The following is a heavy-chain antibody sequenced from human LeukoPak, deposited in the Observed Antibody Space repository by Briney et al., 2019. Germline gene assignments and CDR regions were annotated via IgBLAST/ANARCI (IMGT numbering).Heavy chain of an antibody. J-gene: IGHJ4*02. Sequence: GGSLRLSCAASGFTFSSYSMNWVRQAPGKGLEWVSYISSSSSTIYYADSAKGRFTISRDNAKNSLYLQMNSLRAEDTAVYYCASHYYDSSGYYSYWGQGTLVTVSS. D-gene: IGHD3-22*01. V-gene: IGHV3-48*04. CDR1: GFTFSSYS. CDR3: ASHYYDSSGYYSY. CDR2: ISSSSSTI.